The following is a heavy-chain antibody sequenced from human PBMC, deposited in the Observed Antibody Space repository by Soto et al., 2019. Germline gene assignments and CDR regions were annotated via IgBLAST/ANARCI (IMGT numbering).Heavy chain of an antibody. D-gene: IGHD3-3*01. CDR3: ARDILFLGDFWSDPPHRPRSTPTLYQNHSYGMDV. J-gene: IGHJ6*02. CDR1: GYTFTGYY. V-gene: IGHV1-2*04. Sequence: ASVKVSCKASGYTFTGYYMHWVRHAPGQGLEWMGWINPNSGGTNYAQKFQGWVTMTRDTSISTAYMELSRLRSDDTAVYYCARDILFLGDFWSDPPHRPRSTPTLYQNHSYGMDVRGQGTTVTVSS. CDR2: INPNSGGT.